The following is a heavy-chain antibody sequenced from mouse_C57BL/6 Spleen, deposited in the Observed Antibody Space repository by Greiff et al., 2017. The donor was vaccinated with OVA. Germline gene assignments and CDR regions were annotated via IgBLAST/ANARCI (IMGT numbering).Heavy chain of an antibody. CDR1: GYAFSSSW. Sequence: VKLQQSGPELVKPGASVKISCKASGYAFSSSWMNWVKQRPGKGREWIGRHNPGDGDTNYSGKLKGKATLTADKSSSTAYMQLSSLTSEDSAVYFCARGRDSSGPFAYWGQGTLVTVSA. D-gene: IGHD3-2*02. J-gene: IGHJ3*01. CDR2: HNPGDGDT. V-gene: IGHV1-82*01. CDR3: ARGRDSSGPFAY.